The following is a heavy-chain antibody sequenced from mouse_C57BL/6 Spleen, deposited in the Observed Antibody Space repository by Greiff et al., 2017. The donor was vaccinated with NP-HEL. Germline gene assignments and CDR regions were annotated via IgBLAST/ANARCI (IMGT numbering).Heavy chain of an antibody. Sequence: EVQLQQSGPELVKPGASVKMSCKASGYTFTDYNMHWVKQSHGKSLEWIGYINPNNGGTSYNQKFKGKATLTVNKSSSTAYMELRSLTSEDSAVYYCARDGGEGYYAMDYWGQGTSVTVSS. CDR2: INPNNGGT. CDR3: ARDGGEGYYAMDY. V-gene: IGHV1-22*01. CDR1: GYTFTDYN. J-gene: IGHJ4*01. D-gene: IGHD2-3*01.